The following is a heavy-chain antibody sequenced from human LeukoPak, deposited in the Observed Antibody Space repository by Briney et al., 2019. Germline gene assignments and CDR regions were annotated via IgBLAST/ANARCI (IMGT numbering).Heavy chain of an antibody. CDR3: ATADHYYGSGSYFH. Sequence: ASVKVSCKVSGYTLTELSMHWVRQAPGKGLGWMGGFDPEDGETIYAQKFQGRVTMTEDTSTDTAYMELSSLRSEDTAVYYCATADHYYGSGSYFHWGQGTLVTVSS. CDR2: FDPEDGET. J-gene: IGHJ4*02. V-gene: IGHV1-24*01. D-gene: IGHD3-10*01. CDR1: GYTLTELS.